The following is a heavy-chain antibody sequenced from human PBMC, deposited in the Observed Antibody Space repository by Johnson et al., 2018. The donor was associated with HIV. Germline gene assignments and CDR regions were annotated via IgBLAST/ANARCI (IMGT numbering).Heavy chain of an antibody. Sequence: QMLLVESGGGLVQPGGSLRLSCAASGFTFSSYGMHWVRQAPGKGLEWVAVISYDGSNKYYADSVKGRFTISRDNSKNTLYLQMNSLRAGDTAVYYCARGKGAAAAEAFDIWGQGTMVTVSS. CDR3: ARGKGAAAAEAFDI. V-gene: IGHV3-30*19. J-gene: IGHJ3*02. CDR2: ISYDGSNK. CDR1: GFTFSSYG. D-gene: IGHD6-13*01.